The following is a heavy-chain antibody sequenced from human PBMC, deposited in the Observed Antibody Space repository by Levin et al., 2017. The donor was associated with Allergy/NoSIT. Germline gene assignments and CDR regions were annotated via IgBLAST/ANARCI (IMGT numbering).Heavy chain of an antibody. CDR3: AKELRAYSAYDY. J-gene: IGHJ4*02. D-gene: IGHD5-12*01. Sequence: GESLKISCAASGFTFTSYGMHWVRQAPGKGLEWVAGISNDGRHKNYADSVKGRFTISRDNSKNTLYLQMDSLRAEDTAVYNCAKELRAYSAYDYWGQGTLITVSS. CDR2: ISNDGRHK. CDR1: GFTFTSYG. V-gene: IGHV3-30*18.